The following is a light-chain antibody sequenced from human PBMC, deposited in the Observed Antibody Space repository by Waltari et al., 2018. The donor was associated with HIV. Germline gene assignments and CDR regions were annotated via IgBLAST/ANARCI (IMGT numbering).Light chain of an antibody. CDR3: QQVKSYPLT. V-gene: IGKV1-9*01. CDR1: QGIPNN. CDR2: DAS. Sequence: DIQLTQSPSFLSASVGDTVTITCRASQGIPNNVAWYQQKAGKAPKSLIYDASTLQSGVPSRFSGSGSGTEFTLTISSLQPEDFATYYCQQVKSYPLTFGQGTRLEIK. J-gene: IGKJ5*01.